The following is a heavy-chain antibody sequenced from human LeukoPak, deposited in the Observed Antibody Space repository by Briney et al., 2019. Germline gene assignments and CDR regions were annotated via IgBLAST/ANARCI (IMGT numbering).Heavy chain of an antibody. CDR1: GFTFSSDG. D-gene: IGHD2-15*01. V-gene: IGHV3-23*01. J-gene: IGHJ4*02. CDR2: ISGSGGST. Sequence: PGGSLRLSCAASGFTFSSDGMSWVRQAPGKGLEWVSAISGSGGSTYYAASVKGRFTISRDNSENTLYLQMNSLRAEDTGVYYCAKDPTPATLYYFDYWGQGTLVTVSS. CDR3: AKDPTPATLYYFDY.